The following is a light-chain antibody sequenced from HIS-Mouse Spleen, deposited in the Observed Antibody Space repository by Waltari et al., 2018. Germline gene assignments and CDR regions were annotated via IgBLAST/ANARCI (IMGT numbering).Light chain of an antibody. CDR2: EVS. J-gene: IGLJ1*01. Sequence: QSALTQPPSASGSPGQSVTISCTGPRSAVGRYNYVSWYQQHPGKAPKLMIYEVSKRPSGVPDRFSGSKSGNTASLTVSGLQAEDEADYYCSSYAGSNNYVFGTGTKVTVL. V-gene: IGLV2-8*01. CDR1: RSAVGRYNY. CDR3: SSYAGSNNYV.